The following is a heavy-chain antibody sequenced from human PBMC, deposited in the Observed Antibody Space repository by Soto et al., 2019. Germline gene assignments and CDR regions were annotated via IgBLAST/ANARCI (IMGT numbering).Heavy chain of an antibody. J-gene: IGHJ6*02. D-gene: IGHD6-19*01. CDR1: GYSFSSYW. CDR3: ARRFKQSGPVVMDV. V-gene: IGHV5-51*01. CDR2: IYPGDSDT. Sequence: GDSLTNSCKGSGYSFSSYWIGWVRQMPGNGLEWMGIIYPGDSDTRYSPSFQGQVTISADKSISTAYLQWSSLKASDTAMYYCARRFKQSGPVVMDVWGLGTTVTVSS.